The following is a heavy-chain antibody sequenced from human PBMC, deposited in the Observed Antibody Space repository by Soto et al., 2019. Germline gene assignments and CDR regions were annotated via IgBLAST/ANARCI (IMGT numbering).Heavy chain of an antibody. V-gene: IGHV3-72*01. CDR1: GFTFSDHY. Sequence: EVQLVESGGGLVQPGGSLRLSCAASGFTFSDHYVDWVRQAPGKGLEWVARIINKANSYSTEYAESAKGRFTISIDDSKNLGYLQMSSMITEDTAVYYWARMRMGSYDLTYFDYWGQGTLVSVSS. CDR3: ARMRMGSYDLTYFDY. CDR2: IINKANSYST. D-gene: IGHD1-26*01. J-gene: IGHJ4*02.